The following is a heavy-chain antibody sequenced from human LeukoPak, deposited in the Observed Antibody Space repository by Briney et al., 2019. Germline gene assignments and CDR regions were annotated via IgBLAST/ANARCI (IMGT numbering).Heavy chain of an antibody. V-gene: IGHV1-46*01. CDR3: ARISSQSLDY. Sequence: ASVKVSCKASGYTFTGYYMHWVRQAPGQGLEWMGIINPSGGRTSYAQKFQGRVTMTRDTSTNTVYMELSSLRSEDTAVYYCARISSQSLDYWGQGTLVTVSS. D-gene: IGHD6-13*01. CDR1: GYTFTGYY. J-gene: IGHJ4*02. CDR2: INPSGGRT.